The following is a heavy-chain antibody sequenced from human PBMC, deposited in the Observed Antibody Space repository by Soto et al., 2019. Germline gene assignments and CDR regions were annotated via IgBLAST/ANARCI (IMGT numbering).Heavy chain of an antibody. V-gene: IGHV1-24*01. CDR3: AKKTCGGDCYLGGGVFDI. D-gene: IGHD2-21*01. CDR2: FDPEDGET. J-gene: IGHJ3*02. CDR1: GYTLTELS. Sequence: GASVKVSCKVSGYTLTELSMHWVRQAPGKGLEWMGGFDPEDGETIYAQKFQGRVTMTEDTSTDTAYMELSSLRSEDTAVYYCAKKTCGGDCYLGGGVFDIGGQGTMVTVSS.